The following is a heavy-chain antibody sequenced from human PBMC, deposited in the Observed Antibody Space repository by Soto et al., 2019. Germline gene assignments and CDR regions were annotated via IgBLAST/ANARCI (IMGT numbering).Heavy chain of an antibody. V-gene: IGHV3-23*01. CDR1: GFDFSRNA. Sequence: EVQLLKSGGDVVQPGESLRLSCAVSGFDFSRNAMYWVRQAPGKGLEWVSGIGGSGGNTNYADSIKGRFTISRDNSKNTLYLQLNSLRAEDTAIYFCARGHGDFSGNYFDYWGQGTLVTVSS. D-gene: IGHD4-17*01. CDR2: IGGSGGNT. CDR3: ARGHGDFSGNYFDY. J-gene: IGHJ4*02.